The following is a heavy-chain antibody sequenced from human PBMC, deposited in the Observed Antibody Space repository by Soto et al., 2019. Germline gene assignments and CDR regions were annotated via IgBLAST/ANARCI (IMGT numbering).Heavy chain of an antibody. CDR1: GFTFSSYA. CDR2: ISGSGGST. V-gene: IGHV3-23*01. CDR3: AKDRYSSSSPYYYYYYGMDV. Sequence: GGSLRLSCAASGFTFSSYAMSWVRQAPGKGLEWVSAISGSGGSTYYADSVKGRFTISRDNSKNTLYLQMNSLRAEDTAVYYCAKDRYSSSSPYYYYYYGMDVWGQGTTVTVSS. J-gene: IGHJ6*02. D-gene: IGHD6-6*01.